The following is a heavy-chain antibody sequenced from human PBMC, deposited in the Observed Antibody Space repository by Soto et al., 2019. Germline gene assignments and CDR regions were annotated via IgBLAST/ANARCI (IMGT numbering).Heavy chain of an antibody. CDR3: SRFGHHQRKDYYGMDV. Sequence: PGESLKISCKGSGYSFTSYWIGWVRQMPGKGLEWMGIIYPGDSDTRYSPSFQGQVTISADKSISTAYLQWSSLKASDTAMYYCSRFGHHQRKDYYGMDVLGHGTTITVSS. CDR1: GYSFTSYW. CDR2: IYPGDSDT. J-gene: IGHJ6*02. D-gene: IGHD2-2*01. V-gene: IGHV5-51*01.